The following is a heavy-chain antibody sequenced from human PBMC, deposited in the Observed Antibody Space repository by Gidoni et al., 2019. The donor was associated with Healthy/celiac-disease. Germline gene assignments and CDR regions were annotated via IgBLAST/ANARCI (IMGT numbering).Heavy chain of an antibody. D-gene: IGHD6-19*01. CDR3: ATEGGRAGSRRAFDI. CDR2: IDPSDSYT. Sequence: EVQLVQSGAEVKKPGESLRISCKCSGSSFTSYWISWVRQMPGKGLEWMGRIDPSDSYTNYSPSFQGHVTISADKSISTAYLQWSSLKASDTAMYYCATEGGRAGSRRAFDIWGQGTMVTVSS. V-gene: IGHV5-10-1*03. CDR1: GSSFTSYW. J-gene: IGHJ3*02.